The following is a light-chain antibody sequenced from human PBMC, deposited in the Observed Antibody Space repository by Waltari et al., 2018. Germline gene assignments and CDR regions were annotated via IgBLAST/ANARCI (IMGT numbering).Light chain of an antibody. Sequence: QSALTQPASVSGSPGQSITISCTGTSRDVGGYNYVSWYQQHPGKAPKLMIYDVSNRPSGVSNRFSGSKSDNTASLTISGLQAEDEADYYCSSYTSSSTVFGGGTKLTVL. CDR1: SRDVGGYNY. V-gene: IGLV2-14*03. CDR3: SSYTSSSTV. CDR2: DVS. J-gene: IGLJ3*02.